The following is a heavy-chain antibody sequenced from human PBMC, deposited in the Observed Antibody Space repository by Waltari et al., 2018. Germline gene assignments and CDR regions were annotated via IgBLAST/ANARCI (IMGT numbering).Heavy chain of an antibody. V-gene: IGHV2-70*04. CDR1: GFSPSTSGMR. D-gene: IGHD6-13*01. CDR3: ARQIAAGGEGSFDY. Sequence: QVTLKESGPALVKPTQTLTLTCTFSGFSPSTSGMRVSWIRQPPGKALEWLARIDWDDDKFYSTSLKTRLTISKDTSKNQVVLTMTNMDPVDTATYYCARQIAAGGEGSFDYWGQGTLVTVSS. J-gene: IGHJ4*02. CDR2: IDWDDDK.